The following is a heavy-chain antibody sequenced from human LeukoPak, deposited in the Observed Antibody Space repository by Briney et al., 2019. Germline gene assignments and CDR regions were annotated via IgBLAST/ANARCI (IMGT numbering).Heavy chain of an antibody. V-gene: IGHV4-4*07. CDR3: ARAPSWCGGTCPSDH. J-gene: IGHJ4*02. CDR2: IHDNGDS. CDR1: GGSISNYF. Sequence: SETLSHTCTVSGGSISNYFWSWIREPAGKGLEWIGRIHDNGDSNHNPSLKSRVTMSLDTSRNQVSLKLASVTAADTAVYYCARAPSWCGGTCPSDHWGPGTQATVSS. D-gene: IGHD2-15*01.